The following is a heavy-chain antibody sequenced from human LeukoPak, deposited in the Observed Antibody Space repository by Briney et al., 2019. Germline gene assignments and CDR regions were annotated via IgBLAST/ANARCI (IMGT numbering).Heavy chain of an antibody. CDR2: ISSHRGNAI. Sequence: GGSLRLSCAASGFTFSSFAMNWVRQAPGKGLEWVADISSHRGNAIYYGDSVRGRITISRDDTKNSLDLQMDRLRVEDTAVYDGAKEVAGHDTSWLHAFDIWGHGTMVTVSS. J-gene: IGHJ3*02. D-gene: IGHD2-2*01. CDR1: GFTFSSFA. CDR3: AKEVAGHDTSWLHAFDI. V-gene: IGHV3-48*04.